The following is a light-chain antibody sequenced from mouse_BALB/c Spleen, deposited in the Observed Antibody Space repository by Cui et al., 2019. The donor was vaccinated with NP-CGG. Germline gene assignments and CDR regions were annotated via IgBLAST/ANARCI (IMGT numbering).Light chain of an antibody. J-gene: IGLJ1*01. CDR3: ALWYSNHWV. CDR1: TGAVTTTNY. Sequence: QAFVTQESALTTSPGETVTLTCRSSTGAVTTTNYANWVQEKPDHLFTGLIGGTNNRVPGVPARFSGSLIGDKAALTITGAQTEDEAIYFCALWYSNHWVFGGGTNLTVL. V-gene: IGLV1*01. CDR2: GTN.